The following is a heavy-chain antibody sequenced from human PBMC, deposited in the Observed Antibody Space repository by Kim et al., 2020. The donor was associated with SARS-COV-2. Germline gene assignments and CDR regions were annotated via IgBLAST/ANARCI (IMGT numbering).Heavy chain of an antibody. D-gene: IGHD6-19*01. CDR3: AKEESVPVSGIDL. Sequence: GGSLRLSCVTSGFKFSNYGLHWVRQAPGKGLEWVAFISYDGSNIFYADSVKGRFTISRDTSKNTLCLQMNSLRPEDTSVYYCAKEESVPVSGIDLWGQGTLVTVSS. CDR2: ISYDGSNI. CDR1: GFKFSNYG. V-gene: IGHV3-30*18. J-gene: IGHJ5*02.